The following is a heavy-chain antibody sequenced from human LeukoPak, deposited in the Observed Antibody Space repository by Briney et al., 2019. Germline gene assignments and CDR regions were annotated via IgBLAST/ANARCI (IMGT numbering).Heavy chain of an antibody. D-gene: IGHD3-16*01. CDR1: GFAFSTYW. CDR2: IKQDGSEK. V-gene: IGHV3-7*01. J-gene: IGHJ4*02. Sequence: PGGSLRLSCAASGFAFSTYWMTWVRQAPGKGLEWVANIKQDGSEKYYVDSVKGRFTISRDNAKNSLYLQMNSLGAEDTAVYYCANLRLEGWGQGTLVTVSS. CDR3: ANLRLEG.